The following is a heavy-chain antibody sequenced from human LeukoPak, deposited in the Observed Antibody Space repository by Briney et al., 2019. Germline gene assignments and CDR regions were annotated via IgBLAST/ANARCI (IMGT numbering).Heavy chain of an antibody. CDR1: GFTFSSYW. CDR3: ARGDIVVVPAASAYYYYYGMDV. Sequence: AGGSLRLSCAASGFTFSSYWMHWVRQAPGKGLVWVSHINSDGSSTSYADSVKGRFTISRDNAKNTLYLQMNSLRAEDTAVYYCARGDIVVVPAASAYYYYYGMDVWGQGTTVTVSS. CDR2: INSDGSST. V-gene: IGHV3-74*01. D-gene: IGHD2-2*01. J-gene: IGHJ6*02.